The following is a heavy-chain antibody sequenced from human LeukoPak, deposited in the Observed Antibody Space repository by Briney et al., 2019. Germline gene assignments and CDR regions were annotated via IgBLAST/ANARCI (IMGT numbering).Heavy chain of an antibody. D-gene: IGHD5-24*01. V-gene: IGHV3-48*02. CDR1: GFTFSDHS. CDR3: ATDLTGLQFDG. CDR2: ISSGSSNI. J-gene: IGHJ5*02. Sequence: GGSLILSCAASGFTFSDHSMNWVRQAPGKGPEWLSYISSGSSNIDYADSVKGRFTISRDNAKNSLYLQMNSLRDEDTAVYYCATDLTGLQFDGWGEGTLVTAAS.